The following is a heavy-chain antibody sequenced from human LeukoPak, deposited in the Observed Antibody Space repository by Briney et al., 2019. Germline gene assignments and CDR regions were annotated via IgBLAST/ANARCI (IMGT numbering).Heavy chain of an antibody. Sequence: GESLKISCKGSGYSFTSYWIGWLRQMPGKGLEWMGIIYPGDSDTRYSPSFQGQVTISADKSISTAYLQWSSLKASDTAMYYCARLRINYYYGMDVWGQGTTVTVSS. CDR2: IYPGDSDT. CDR1: GYSFTSYW. J-gene: IGHJ6*02. D-gene: IGHD1-14*01. V-gene: IGHV5-51*01. CDR3: ARLRINYYYGMDV.